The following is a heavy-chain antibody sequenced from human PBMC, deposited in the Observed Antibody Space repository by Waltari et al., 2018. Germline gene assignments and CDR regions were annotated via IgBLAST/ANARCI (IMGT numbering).Heavy chain of an antibody. CDR3: ARVSPTTVTMAFDI. V-gene: IGHV4-59*01. D-gene: IGHD4-17*01. Sequence: STNYNPSLKSRVTISVDTSKNQFSLKLSSVTAADTAVYYCARVSPTTVTMAFDIWGQGTMVTVSS. CDR2: ST. J-gene: IGHJ3*02.